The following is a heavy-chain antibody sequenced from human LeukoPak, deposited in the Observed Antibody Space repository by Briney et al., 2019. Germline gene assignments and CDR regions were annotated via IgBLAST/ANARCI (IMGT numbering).Heavy chain of an antibody. J-gene: IGHJ6*04. CDR3: ARGFRWYYGSGSYSNYYYGMNV. CDR2: IYYSGSN. V-gene: IGHV4-59*01. Sequence: SETLSLTCTVSGGSISSYCWSWVRQPPGKGLEWVGYIYYSGSNNYNPSLKSRVTISVDTSKNQFSLKLSSVTAADTAVYYCARGFRWYYGSGSYSNYYYGMNVWGKGTTVTVSS. CDR1: GGSISSYC. D-gene: IGHD3-10*01.